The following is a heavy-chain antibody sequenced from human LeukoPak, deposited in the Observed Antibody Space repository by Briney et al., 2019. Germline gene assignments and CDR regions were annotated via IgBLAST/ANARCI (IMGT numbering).Heavy chain of an antibody. CDR1: GFTFRSYG. CDR3: ARDSERGEYGGNSDPIDY. CDR2: ISSSSSYI. J-gene: IGHJ4*02. Sequence: GGSLRLSCAASGFTFRSYGMNWVRQTPGKGLEWVSSISSSSSYIYYADSVKGRFTISRDNAKNSLYLQMNSLRAEDTAVYYCARDSERGEYGGNSDPIDYWGQGTLVTVSS. D-gene: IGHD4-23*01. V-gene: IGHV3-21*01.